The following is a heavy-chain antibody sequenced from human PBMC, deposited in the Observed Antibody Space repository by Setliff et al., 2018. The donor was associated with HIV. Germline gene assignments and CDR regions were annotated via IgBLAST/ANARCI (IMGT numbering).Heavy chain of an antibody. Sequence: ASVKVSCKASGYTFSGYYLHWVRRAPGQGLEWMGWINPNSGATNYAQGFQGRVTMTRDTSISTAYMDLSSLTSDDTAVYYCALASIVSTARWNHWGRGTTVTVSS. CDR2: INPNSGAT. V-gene: IGHV1-2*02. J-gene: IGHJ4*02. CDR3: ALASIVSTARWNH. CDR1: GYTFSGYY. D-gene: IGHD1-26*01.